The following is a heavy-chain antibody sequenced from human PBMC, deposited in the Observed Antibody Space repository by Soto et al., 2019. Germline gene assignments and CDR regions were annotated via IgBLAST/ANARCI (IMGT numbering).Heavy chain of an antibody. CDR3: ASSLTRYYDYYGMDV. Sequence: SETLSLTCAVSGGSISSSNWWSWVRQPPGKGLEWIGEIYHSASTNYKPSLKSVVTISVYTSNKKFSLKLSSVPAANTAGYYCASSLTRYYDYYGMDVGGQGTTVTVSS. J-gene: IGHJ6*02. CDR1: GGSISSSNW. V-gene: IGHV4-4*02. CDR2: IYHSAST.